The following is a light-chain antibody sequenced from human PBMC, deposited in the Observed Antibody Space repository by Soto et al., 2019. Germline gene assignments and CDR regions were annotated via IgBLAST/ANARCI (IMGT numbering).Light chain of an antibody. V-gene: IGKV1D-12*01. Sequence: DIQMTQSPSSVSASVGDRVTITCRASQAINSWLAWYQQKPGKAPKLLIYGASSLQSGVPSRFSGSESGTDFTLAISSLQPEDFATYSCQQANSFPYTFGQGTKLEIK. CDR1: QAINSW. CDR2: GAS. J-gene: IGKJ2*01. CDR3: QQANSFPYT.